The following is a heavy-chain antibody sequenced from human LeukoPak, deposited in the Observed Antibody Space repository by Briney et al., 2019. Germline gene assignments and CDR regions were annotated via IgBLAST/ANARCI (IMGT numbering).Heavy chain of an antibody. D-gene: IGHD3-10*01. Sequence: GGSLRLSCAASGFTVSSNYMSWVRQAPGKGLEWVAVISYDGSNKYYADSVKGRFAISRDNSKNTLYLQMNSLRAEDTAVYYCAREKGDVLLWFGEPFYYFDYWGQGTLVTVSS. V-gene: IGHV3-30*09. CDR1: GFTVSSNY. J-gene: IGHJ4*02. CDR2: ISYDGSNK. CDR3: AREKGDVLLWFGEPFYYFDY.